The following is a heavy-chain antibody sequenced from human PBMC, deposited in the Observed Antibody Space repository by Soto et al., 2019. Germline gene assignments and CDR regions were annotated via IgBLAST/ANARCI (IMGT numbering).Heavy chain of an antibody. D-gene: IGHD5-12*01. J-gene: IGHJ4*02. CDR1: GFTFSNAW. Sequence: EVQLVESGGGLVKPGGSLRLSCAASGFTFSNAWMSWVRQAPGKGLEWVGRIKSKTDGGTTDYAAPVKGRFTISRDDSKNTLYLHMNSLKTQDTAVYYCTTDPKWLRFRTKNGATYFDYWGQGTLVTVSS. CDR2: IKSKTDGGTT. CDR3: TTDPKWLRFRTKNGATYFDY. V-gene: IGHV3-15*01.